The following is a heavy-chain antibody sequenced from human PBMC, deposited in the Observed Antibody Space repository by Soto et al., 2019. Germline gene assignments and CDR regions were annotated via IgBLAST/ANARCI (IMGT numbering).Heavy chain of an antibody. CDR1: GFSFSNHG. CDR3: AKDLQVSGGFHGSLNYYYGMDV. V-gene: IGHV3-30*18. D-gene: IGHD3-10*01. J-gene: IGHJ6*02. CDR2: ISYDGNVK. Sequence: QVQLAESGGGVVQPGRSLRISCAASGFSFSNHGMQWVRQAPGKGLEWVAVISYDGNVKYYTDSVKGRFTISRDNSQSTLFLQMDSLRPEDAAVYYCAKDLQVSGGFHGSLNYYYGMDVWGQGTTVTVSS.